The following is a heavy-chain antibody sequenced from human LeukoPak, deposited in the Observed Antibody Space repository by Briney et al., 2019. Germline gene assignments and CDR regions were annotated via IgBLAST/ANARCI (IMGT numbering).Heavy chain of an antibody. Sequence: SETLSLTCTVSGGSISSYYWSWIRQPPGEGLEWIGYIYYSGSTNYNPSLKSRVTISVDTSKNQFSLKLSSVTAADTAVSYCARVYCSGASCYSDYLGQGTLVTVSS. CDR1: GGSISSYY. CDR2: IYYSGST. J-gene: IGHJ4*02. D-gene: IGHD2-15*01. V-gene: IGHV4-59*01. CDR3: ARVYCSGASCYSDY.